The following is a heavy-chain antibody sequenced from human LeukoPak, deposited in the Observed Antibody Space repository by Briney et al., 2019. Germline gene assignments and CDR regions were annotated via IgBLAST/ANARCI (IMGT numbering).Heavy chain of an antibody. CDR3: ARVQGSGSYFRYYFDY. D-gene: IGHD3-10*01. CDR1: GFTLSDYY. V-gene: IGHV3-11*05. Sequence: GGSLRLSCAASGFTLSDYYMSWIRQAPGKGLEWVSYISSSSSYTNYADSVKGRFTISRDNAKNSLYLQMNSLRAEDTAVYYCARVQGSGSYFRYYFDYWGQGTLVTVSS. J-gene: IGHJ4*02. CDR2: ISSSSSYT.